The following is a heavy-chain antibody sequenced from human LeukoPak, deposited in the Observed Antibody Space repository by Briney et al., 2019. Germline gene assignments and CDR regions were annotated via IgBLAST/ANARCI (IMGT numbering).Heavy chain of an antibody. CDR2: ISSSSSTI. CDR1: GFTFSSYS. D-gene: IGHD3-22*01. J-gene: IGHJ3*02. CDR3: ARDRATMIVVVNPDAFDI. Sequence: GGSLRLSCAASGFTFSSYSMNWVRQAPGKGLEWVSYISSSSSTIYYADSVKGRFTISRDNAKNSLYLQMNSLRAEDTAVYYCARDRATMIVVVNPDAFDIWGQGTMVTVSS. V-gene: IGHV3-48*01.